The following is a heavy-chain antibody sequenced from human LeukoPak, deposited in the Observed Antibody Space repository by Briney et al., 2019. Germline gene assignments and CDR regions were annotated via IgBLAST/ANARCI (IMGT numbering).Heavy chain of an antibody. CDR1: GYTLTGYY. J-gene: IGHJ4*02. CDR2: INPNSGGT. CDR3: ARSRYTAMVRFDY. V-gene: IGHV1-2*06. Sequence: AAVKVSCKASGYTLTGYYMHWVRQASGHWLYWMGRINPNSGGTNYAQKFQGRVTMTRETSISTAYMELSRLRSDDTAVYYCARSRYTAMVRFDYWGQGTLVTVSS. D-gene: IGHD5-18*01.